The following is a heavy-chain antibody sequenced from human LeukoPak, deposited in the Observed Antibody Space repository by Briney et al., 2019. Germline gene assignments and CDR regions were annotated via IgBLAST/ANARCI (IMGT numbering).Heavy chain of an antibody. D-gene: IGHD3-9*01. CDR3: TTRLRYFDWTIYDFDY. V-gene: IGHV3-23*01. CDR2: ISGRAGST. CDR1: GFTFSSYA. Sequence: GGSLRLSCAASGFTFSSYAVSWVRQAPGKGLEWLSGISGRAGSTYYADSVKGRFTISRDNSKNTLYLQMNSLKTEDTAVYYCTTRLRYFDWTIYDFDYWGQGTLVTVSS. J-gene: IGHJ4*02.